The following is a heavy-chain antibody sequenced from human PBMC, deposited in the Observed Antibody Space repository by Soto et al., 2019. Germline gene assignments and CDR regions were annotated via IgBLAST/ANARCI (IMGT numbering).Heavy chain of an antibody. CDR3: ARWGTWEPSIYYFDY. D-gene: IGHD1-26*01. V-gene: IGHV4-39*01. CDR2: IYYSGST. Sequence: PSETLSLTCTVSGYSISSGSYYWGWIRQPPGKGLEWIGSIYYSGSTYYNPSLRSRVTISVDTSKNQFSLKLSSVTAADTAVYYCARWGTWEPSIYYFDYWGQGTLVTVSS. J-gene: IGHJ4*02. CDR1: GYSISSGSYY.